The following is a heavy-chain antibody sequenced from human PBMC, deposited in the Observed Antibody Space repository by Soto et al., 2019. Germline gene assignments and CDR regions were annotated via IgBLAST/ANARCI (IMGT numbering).Heavy chain of an antibody. V-gene: IGHV3-21*01. Sequence: PGGSLRLSCAASGFTFSSYSMNWVRQAPGKGLEWVSSISSSSSYIYYADSVKGRFTISRDNAKNSLYLQMNSLRAEDTAVYYCAIDPTAGTFGMDVWGQGTTVTVSS. J-gene: IGHJ6*02. D-gene: IGHD6-19*01. CDR3: AIDPTAGTFGMDV. CDR1: GFTFSSYS. CDR2: ISSSSSYI.